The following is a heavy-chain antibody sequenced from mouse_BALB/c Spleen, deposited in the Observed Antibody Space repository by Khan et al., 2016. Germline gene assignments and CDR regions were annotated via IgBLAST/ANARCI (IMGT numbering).Heavy chain of an antibody. CDR2: INSNGGST. Sequence: EVELVESGGGLVQPGGSLKLSCAASGFTFSTYAMSWVRQTPDKRLELVATINSNGGSTYYPDNVKGRFTISRDNAKNTLYLQMSSLKSEDTAMYYCARVLQAVDYWGQGTSVTVSS. CDR3: ARVLQAVDY. J-gene: IGHJ4*01. CDR1: GFTFSTYA. D-gene: IGHD1-1*01. V-gene: IGHV5-6-3*01.